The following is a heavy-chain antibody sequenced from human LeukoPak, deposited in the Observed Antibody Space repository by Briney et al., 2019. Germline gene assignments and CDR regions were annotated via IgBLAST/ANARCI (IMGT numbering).Heavy chain of an antibody. CDR1: GGSISSGRYY. J-gene: IGHJ5*02. V-gene: IGHV4-61*02. D-gene: IGHD2-21*02. CDR2: IYTSGST. Sequence: SETLSLTCTVSGGSISSGRYYWSWIRQPAGKGLEWVGRIYTSGSTNYNPSLKSRVTISVDTSKNQFPLKLSSVTAADTAVYYCARDIAYCGGDCYVQFDPWGQGTLVTVSS. CDR3: ARDIAYCGGDCYVQFDP.